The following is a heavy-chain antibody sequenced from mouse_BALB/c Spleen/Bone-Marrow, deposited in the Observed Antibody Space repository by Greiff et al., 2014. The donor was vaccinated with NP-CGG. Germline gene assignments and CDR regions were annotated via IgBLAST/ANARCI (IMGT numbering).Heavy chain of an antibody. Sequence: EVQLQQSGAELVKPGAPVKLSCTASGFNIKDTYMHWVKQRPEQGLEWIGRIDPANGNTKYDPKFQGKATITADTSSNTAYLQLSSLTSEDTAVYYCARGGRWSYAMDYWGQGTSVTVSS. J-gene: IGHJ4*01. CDR3: ARGGRWSYAMDY. CDR2: IDPANGNT. V-gene: IGHV14-3*02. CDR1: GFNIKDTY. D-gene: IGHD2-3*01.